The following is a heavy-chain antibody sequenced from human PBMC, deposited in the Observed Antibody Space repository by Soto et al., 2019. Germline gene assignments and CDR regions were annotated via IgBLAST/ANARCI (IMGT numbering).Heavy chain of an antibody. Sequence: GASVKVSCKASGGTFSSYTISWARQAPGQGLEWMGRIIPILGIANYAQKFQGRVTITADKSTSTAYMELSSLRSEDTAVYYCASTIAAGSYWYFDLWGRGTLVTVSS. V-gene: IGHV1-69*02. J-gene: IGHJ2*01. D-gene: IGHD6-25*01. CDR1: GGTFSSYT. CDR2: IIPILGIA. CDR3: ASTIAAGSYWYFDL.